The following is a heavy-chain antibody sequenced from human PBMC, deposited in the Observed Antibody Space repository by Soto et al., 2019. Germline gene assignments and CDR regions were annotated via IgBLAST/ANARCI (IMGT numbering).Heavy chain of an antibody. D-gene: IGHD4-17*01. V-gene: IGHV3-30*18. CDR2: VSYDGRNK. CDR3: EKKGDYDGLFHY. Sequence: QPGGSLRLSCAASGFTFSSYGMHWVRQAPVKGLEWVAVVSYDGRNKYYGDSVKGRFTISRDNSKNTLYLQMDSLRAEDTAVYYCEKKGDYDGLFHYWGQGTLVTVSS. J-gene: IGHJ4*02. CDR1: GFTFSSYG.